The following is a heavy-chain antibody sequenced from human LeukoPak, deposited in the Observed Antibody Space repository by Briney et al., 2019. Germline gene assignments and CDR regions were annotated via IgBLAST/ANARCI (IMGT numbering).Heavy chain of an antibody. CDR3: ARGGAHYYDSSGYYYPDAFDI. CDR1: GFTVSSNY. J-gene: IGHJ3*02. CDR2: IYSGGST. Sequence: GGSLRLSCAASGFTVSSNYMSWVRQAPGKGLEWVSVIYSGGSTYYADSVKGRFTISRDNSKNTLYLQMYSLRAEDTAVYYCARGGAHYYDSSGYYYPDAFDIWGQGTMVTVSS. D-gene: IGHD3-22*01. V-gene: IGHV3-66*01.